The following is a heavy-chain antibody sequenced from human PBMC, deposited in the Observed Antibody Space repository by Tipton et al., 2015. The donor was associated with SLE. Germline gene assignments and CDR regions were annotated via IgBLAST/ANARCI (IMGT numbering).Heavy chain of an antibody. D-gene: IGHD2-2*01. CDR1: EFTFSDLS. Sequence: SLRLSCVGSEFTFSDLSMNWVRQAPGKGLEGVANINQDGGEKYSVDSVKGRFTISRDNAKDSLYLQMNSLRAEDTAMYYCARFQGKFQLLAFDYWGQGTLVSVSS. CDR3: ARFQGKFQLLAFDY. J-gene: IGHJ4*02. V-gene: IGHV3-7*01. CDR2: INQDGGEK.